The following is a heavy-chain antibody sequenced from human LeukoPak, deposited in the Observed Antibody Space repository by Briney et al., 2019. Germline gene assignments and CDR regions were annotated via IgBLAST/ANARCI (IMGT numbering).Heavy chain of an antibody. V-gene: IGHV1-2*06. CDR3: ARDFGYSYGHYYFDY. CDR1: GYTFTGYY. J-gene: IGHJ4*02. D-gene: IGHD5-18*01. CDR2: INPNSGGT. Sequence: ASVKVSCKASGYTFTGYYMHWVRQAPGQGLEWMGRINPNSGGTNYAQKFQGRVTMTRDTSISTAYMELSRLRSDDTAVYYCARDFGYSYGHYYFDYWGQGTLVTVTS.